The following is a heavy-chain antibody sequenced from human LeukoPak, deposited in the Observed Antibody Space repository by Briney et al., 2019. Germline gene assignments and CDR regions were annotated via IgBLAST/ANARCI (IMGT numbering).Heavy chain of an antibody. J-gene: IGHJ2*01. CDR2: INPNSGGT. Sequence: GASVKVSCKASGYTFTGYYMHSVRQAPGQGLEWMGWINPNSGGTNYAQKFQGWVTMTRDTSISTAYMELSRLRSDDTAVYYCARESTRDIVVVPAPDWYFDLWGRGTLVTVSS. CDR1: GYTFTGYY. CDR3: ARESTRDIVVVPAPDWYFDL. D-gene: IGHD2-2*01. V-gene: IGHV1-2*04.